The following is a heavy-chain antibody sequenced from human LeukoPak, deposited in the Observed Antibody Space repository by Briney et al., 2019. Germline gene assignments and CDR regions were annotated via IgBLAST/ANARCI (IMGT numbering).Heavy chain of an antibody. CDR1: GFIFENYW. CDR2: IEQDGSEK. V-gene: IGHV3-7*01. Sequence: GGSLRLSCAASGFIFENYWMNWVRQAPGKGLEWVANIEQDGSEKYYVDSVKGRFTISRDNARNSLYLQMNSLRAEDTAVYYCASLYCTQTTCYYFDYWGQGTLVSVSS. CDR3: ASLYCTQTTCYYFDY. D-gene: IGHD2-2*01. J-gene: IGHJ4*02.